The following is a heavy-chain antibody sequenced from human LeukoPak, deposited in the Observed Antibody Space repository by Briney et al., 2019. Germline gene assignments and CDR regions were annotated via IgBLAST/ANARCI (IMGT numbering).Heavy chain of an antibody. CDR2: IYTSGST. CDR1: GGSISSGSYY. Sequence: PSETLSLTCTVSGGSISSGSYYWSWIRQPAGKGLEWIGRIYTSGSTYYNPSLKSRVTISVDTSKNQFSLKLSSVTAADTAVYYCARWVDLTVYWGQGTLVTVSS. J-gene: IGHJ4*02. V-gene: IGHV4-61*02. D-gene: IGHD3-9*01. CDR3: ARWVDLTVY.